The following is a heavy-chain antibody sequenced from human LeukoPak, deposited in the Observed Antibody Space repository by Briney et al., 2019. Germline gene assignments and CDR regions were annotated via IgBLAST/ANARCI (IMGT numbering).Heavy chain of an antibody. CDR3: AKDHSSGIDY. V-gene: IGHV3-30*18. D-gene: IGHD3-10*01. CDR1: GFTFSSYG. J-gene: IGHJ4*02. Sequence: QPGGSLRLSCAASGFTFSSYGMHWVRQAPGKGLEWVAVISYDGGNKYYADSVKGRFTISRDNSKNTLYLQMNSLRAEDTAVYYCAKDHSSGIDYWGQGTLSPSPQ. CDR2: ISYDGGNK.